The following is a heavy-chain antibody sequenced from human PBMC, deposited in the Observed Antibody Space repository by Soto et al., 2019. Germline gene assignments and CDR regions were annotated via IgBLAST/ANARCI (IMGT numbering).Heavy chain of an antibody. V-gene: IGHV4-4*07. CDR1: GASISSYF. D-gene: IGHD2-2*01. CDR3: AGSCSCASCYGTDV. J-gene: IGHJ6*02. CDR2: TYTSGST. Sequence: PSETLSPTCTVSGASISSYFRSWIRQPAGKGLEWIGRTYTSGSTDYNPSLESRVTMSVDTSKKQVSLKLTSVTSADTAVYYCAGSCSCASCYGTDVWGQGTSVTVSS.